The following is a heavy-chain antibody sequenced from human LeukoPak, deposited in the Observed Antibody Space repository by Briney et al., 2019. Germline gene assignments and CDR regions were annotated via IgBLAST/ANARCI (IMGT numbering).Heavy chain of an antibody. CDR2: INHRGST. D-gene: IGHD6-6*01. CDR1: GGSFSGYH. Sequence: SETLSLTCAVYGGSFSGYHWCWIRQPPGKGLEWIGEINHRGSTNYNPSLKSRVTMSVDTSKNQFSLKLSSVTAADTAVYYCARGRGAARFVTIEFDYWGQGALVTVSS. V-gene: IGHV4-34*01. J-gene: IGHJ4*02. CDR3: ARGRGAARFVTIEFDY.